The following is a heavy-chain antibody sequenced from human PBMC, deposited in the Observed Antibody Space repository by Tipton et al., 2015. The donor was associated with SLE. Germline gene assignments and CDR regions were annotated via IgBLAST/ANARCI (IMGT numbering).Heavy chain of an antibody. CDR1: GGSISSSSYY. D-gene: IGHD1-1*01. Sequence: TLSLTCTVSGGSISSSSYYWGWIRQPPGKGLEWIGSIYYSGSTYYNPSLKSRVTISVDTSKNQFSLKLSSVTAADTAVYYCARPGTGKTGGAAFDIWGQGTMVTVSS. J-gene: IGHJ3*02. CDR2: IYYSGST. CDR3: ARPGTGKTGGAAFDI. V-gene: IGHV4-39*01.